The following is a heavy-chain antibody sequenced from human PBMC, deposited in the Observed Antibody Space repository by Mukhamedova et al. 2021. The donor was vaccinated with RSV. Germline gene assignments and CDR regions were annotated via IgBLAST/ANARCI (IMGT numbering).Heavy chain of an antibody. CDR1: SSYA. J-gene: IGHJ4*02. CDR2: ISYDGSNK. CDR3: ARDPSRLGMYYFDY. Sequence: SSYAMHWVRQAPGKGLEWVAVISYDGSNKYYADSVKGRFTISRDNSKNTLYLQMNSLRAEDTAVYYCARDPSRLGMYYFDYWGQ. D-gene: IGHD3-9*01. V-gene: IGHV3-30-3*01.